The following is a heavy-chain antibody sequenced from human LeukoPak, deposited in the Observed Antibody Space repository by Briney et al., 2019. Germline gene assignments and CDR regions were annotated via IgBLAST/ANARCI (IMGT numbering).Heavy chain of an antibody. CDR2: ISGSGGST. Sequence: PGGSLRLSCAASGFTFSSYAMSWVRQAPGKGLEWVSAISGSGGSTYYADSVKGRFTISRDNSKNTLYLQMNSLRAEDTAVYYCAKDRAGLLWFGELFPNYYYYGMDVWGQGTTVTVSS. J-gene: IGHJ6*02. CDR1: GFTFSSYA. D-gene: IGHD3-10*01. V-gene: IGHV3-23*01. CDR3: AKDRAGLLWFGELFPNYYYYGMDV.